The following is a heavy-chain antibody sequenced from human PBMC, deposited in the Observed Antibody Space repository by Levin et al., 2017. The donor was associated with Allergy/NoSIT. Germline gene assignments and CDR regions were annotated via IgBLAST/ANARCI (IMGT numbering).Heavy chain of an antibody. CDR1: GFTFSSYS. D-gene: IGHD5-12*01. J-gene: IGHJ4*02. CDR2: ISSSSSYI. CDR3: ARETNSGYEVDY. V-gene: IGHV3-21*01. Sequence: PGGSLRLSCAASGFTFSSYSMNWVRQAPGKGLEWVSSISSSSSYIYYADSVKGRFTISRDNAKNSLYLQMNSLRAEDTAVYYCARETNSGYEVDYWGQGTLVTVSS.